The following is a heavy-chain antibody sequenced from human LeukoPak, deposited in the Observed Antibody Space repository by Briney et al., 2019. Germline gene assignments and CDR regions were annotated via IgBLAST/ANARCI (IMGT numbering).Heavy chain of an antibody. CDR2: IYYSGST. V-gene: IGHV4-59*02. J-gene: IGHJ3*02. CDR1: GGSVSSYY. CDR3: ACGTIAAFDI. D-gene: IGHD1-26*01. Sequence: PSETLSLTCTVSGGSVSSYYWSWIRQPPGKGLECIGYIYYSGSTNYNPSLKSRVTISVDTSKNQFSLKLSSVTAADTAVYYCACGTIAAFDIWGQGTMVTVSS.